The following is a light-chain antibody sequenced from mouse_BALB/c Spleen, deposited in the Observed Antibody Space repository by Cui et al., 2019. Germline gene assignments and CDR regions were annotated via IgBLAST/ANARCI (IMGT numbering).Light chain of an antibody. CDR3: LQYDEFPYT. J-gene: IGKJ4*01. CDR1: QNINSY. V-gene: IGKV14-111*01. CDR2: HAN. Sequence: DIKMTQSPSSLYASLGETVTITCKASQNINSYLGWFQQKPGKSPKTLIYHANSLVEGVPSRFSGSGSGKDFSLKISSLEYEDMGIYYCLQYDEFPYTFGAGTKLEIK.